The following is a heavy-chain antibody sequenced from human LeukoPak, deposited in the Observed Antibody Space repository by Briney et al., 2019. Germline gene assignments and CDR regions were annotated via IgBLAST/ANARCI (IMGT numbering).Heavy chain of an antibody. V-gene: IGHV3-23*01. D-gene: IGHD3-22*01. Sequence: GGSLRLSCAASGFTFSSYAMSWVRQAPGKGLEWVSTISGDPGVTYHAESVKGRFTISRDNSKNTLYMQMNSLRAEDTAVYYCAKGPLSPAYYDSRPYFDYWGQGTLVTVSS. CDR3: AKGPLSPAYYDSRPYFDY. CDR1: GFTFSSYA. J-gene: IGHJ4*02. CDR2: ISGDPGVT.